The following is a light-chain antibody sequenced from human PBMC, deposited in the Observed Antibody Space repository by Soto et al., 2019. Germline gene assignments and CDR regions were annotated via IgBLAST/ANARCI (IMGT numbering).Light chain of an antibody. J-gene: IGLJ1*01. CDR2: GNS. Sequence: QPVLTQPPSVSGAPGQRVTISCTGSSSNIGRGYNVHWYQQLPGTAPKLLIYGNSNRPSGVPDRFSGSKSGTSASLAITGLQAEDEADYYCQSYDSSLSGYVFGTGTKLTVL. V-gene: IGLV1-40*01. CDR1: SSNIGRGYN. CDR3: QSYDSSLSGYV.